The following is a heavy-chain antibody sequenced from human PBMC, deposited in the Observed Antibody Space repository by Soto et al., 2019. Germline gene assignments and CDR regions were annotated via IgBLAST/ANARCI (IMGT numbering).Heavy chain of an antibody. V-gene: IGHV4-30-4*01. D-gene: IGHD7-27*01. Sequence: PSETLSLTCTVSGGSISSYDYYWSWIRQPPGKGLERIGYIYYSGSTYYNPSLKGRVTISADTSETQFSLKLSSVSAADTAVYYCARGPSGDKIDYWGQGIQVTVSS. CDR3: ARGPSGDKIDY. J-gene: IGHJ4*02. CDR2: IYYSGST. CDR1: GGSISSYDYY.